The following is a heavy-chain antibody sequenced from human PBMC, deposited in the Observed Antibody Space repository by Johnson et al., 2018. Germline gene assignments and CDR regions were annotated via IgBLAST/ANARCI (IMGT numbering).Heavy chain of an antibody. V-gene: IGHV3-7*01. Sequence: EVQLVETGGGLVQPGGSLRLSCAASGFTFSDYWMTWVRQAPGKGLEWVANIRQDGNEKHYVDSVKGRFTVSRDNAKNSLYLQMNSLRVEDTAVYFCAREMRRPYGPPDYWGQGTLVTVSS. D-gene: IGHD3-10*01. J-gene: IGHJ4*02. CDR1: GFTFSDYW. CDR2: IRQDGNEK. CDR3: AREMRRPYGPPDY.